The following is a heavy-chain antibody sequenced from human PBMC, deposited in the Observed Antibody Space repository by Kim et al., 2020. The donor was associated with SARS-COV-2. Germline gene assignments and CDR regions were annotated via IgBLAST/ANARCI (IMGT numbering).Heavy chain of an antibody. CDR1: GFTVSSLD. J-gene: IGHJ3*01. V-gene: IGHV3-53*01. CDR2: IYSGA. Sequence: GGSLRLSCAASGFTVSSLDMSWVRQAPGKGLEWVSVIYSGAYYAYSVKGRFTISSDNSKNTVYLQMNSLRDEGTAVYYCERDPGLPVNAFDVWGQGTMVTVSS. CDR3: ERDPGLPVNAFDV.